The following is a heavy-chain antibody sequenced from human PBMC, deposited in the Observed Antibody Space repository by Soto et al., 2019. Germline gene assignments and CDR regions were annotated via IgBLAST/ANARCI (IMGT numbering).Heavy chain of an antibody. CDR2: ISPYNGNT. CDR3: ASWDREDILTAYFQ. D-gene: IGHD3-9*01. V-gene: IGHV1-18*01. CDR1: GYTFPSYG. J-gene: IGHJ4*02. Sequence: QVQLVQAGAEVKKPGASVKVSCKASGYTFPSYGISWVRQAPGQGLEWMGWISPYNGNTKYAQKLQGRVTMTTDTSTSIAYMELRSLRSDDTAVYYCASWDREDILTAYFQWGQGTLVTVSS.